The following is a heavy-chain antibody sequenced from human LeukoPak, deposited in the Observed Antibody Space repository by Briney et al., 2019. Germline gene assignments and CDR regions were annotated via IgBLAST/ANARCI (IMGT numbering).Heavy chain of an antibody. J-gene: IGHJ1*01. CDR3: TIXXH. V-gene: IGHV1-3*03. Sequence: FXXXXMHXVRQAPGQRLEWMGWINAGNGNTKYSQEFQGRVTITRDTSASTAYMELSSLRSEDMAVYYCTIXXHWGQGTLVTVSS. CDR2: INAGNGNT. CDR1: FXXXX.